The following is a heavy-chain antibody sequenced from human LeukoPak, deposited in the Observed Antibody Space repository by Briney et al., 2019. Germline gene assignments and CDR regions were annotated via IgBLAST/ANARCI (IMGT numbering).Heavy chain of an antibody. CDR1: GYTFTSYY. V-gene: IGHV1-46*01. CDR3: ARRYYESSSYTSLDY. CDR2: INPSGGIT. D-gene: IGHD3-22*01. J-gene: IGHJ4*02. Sequence: ASVKVSCKASGYTFTSYYMHWVRQAPGQGLEWMGIINPSGGITNYAQKLQGRVTMTSDTSTSTVYMELSSLRSEDTAVYYCARRYYESSSYTSLDYWGQGTLVTVSS.